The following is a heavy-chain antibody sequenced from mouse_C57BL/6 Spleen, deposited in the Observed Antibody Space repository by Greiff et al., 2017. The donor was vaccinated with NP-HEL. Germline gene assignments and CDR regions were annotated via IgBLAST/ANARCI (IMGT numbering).Heavy chain of an antibody. CDR3: TTGTTVAFDY. CDR1: GFNIKDDY. CDR2: IDPENGDT. J-gene: IGHJ2*01. Sequence: VHLKQSGAELVRPGASVKLSCTASGFNIKDDYMHWVKQRPEQGLEWIGWIDPENGDTEYASKFQGKATITADTSSNTAYLQLSSLTSEDTAVYYCTTGTTVAFDYWGQGTTLTVSS. V-gene: IGHV14-4*01. D-gene: IGHD1-1*01.